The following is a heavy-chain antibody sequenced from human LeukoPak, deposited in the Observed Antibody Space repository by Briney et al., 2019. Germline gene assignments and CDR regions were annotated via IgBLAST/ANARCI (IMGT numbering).Heavy chain of an antibody. CDR3: ARGLAVAGSPLGY. V-gene: IGHV1-69*06. J-gene: IGHJ4*01. CDR2: IIPIFGTA. Sequence: SVKVSCKASGGTVSRYAISWVRQAPGQGLEWMGGIIPIFGTANYAQKFQGRVTITADKSTSTAYMELSSLRSEDTAVYYCARGLAVAGSPLGYWGQGTLVTVSS. D-gene: IGHD6-19*01. CDR1: GGTVSRYA.